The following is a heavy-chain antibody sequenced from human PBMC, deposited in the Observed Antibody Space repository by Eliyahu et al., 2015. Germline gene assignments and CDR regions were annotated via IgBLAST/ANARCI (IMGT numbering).Heavy chain of an antibody. D-gene: IGHD6-19*01. J-gene: IGHJ4*02. Sequence: QVQLVESGGGVVQPGGSLRLSCAASGFTFSSYGRPWVRQAPGKGLEWVAFIRYDGSNKYYADSVKGRFTISRDNSKNTLYLQMNSLRAEDTAVYYCAKGDTSSGWYSPIYYFDYWGQGTLVTVSS. CDR1: GFTFSSYG. V-gene: IGHV3-30*02. CDR2: IRYDGSNK. CDR3: AKGDTSSGWYSPIYYFDY.